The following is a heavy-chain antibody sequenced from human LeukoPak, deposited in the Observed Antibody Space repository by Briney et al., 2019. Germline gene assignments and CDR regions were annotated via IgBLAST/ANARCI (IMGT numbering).Heavy chain of an antibody. J-gene: IGHJ4*02. CDR3: PRELYGSESCQDN. CDR2: TWYAGRNK. V-gene: IGHV3-33*01. CDR1: GLTFNA. Sequence: PGTSLRLSCAASGLTFNAIHWVRQAPGKGLEWVALTWYAGRNKYYADSVKGRFTISIDNSKNMVYLHMNSLRANETDVYSCPRELYGSESCQDNRGQVAPVTVSS. D-gene: IGHD3-10*01.